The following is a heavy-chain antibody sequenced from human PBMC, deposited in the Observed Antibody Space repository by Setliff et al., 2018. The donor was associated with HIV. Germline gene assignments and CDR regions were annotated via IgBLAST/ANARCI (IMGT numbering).Heavy chain of an antibody. V-gene: IGHV4-34*01. Sequence: PSETLSLTCAVYGGSFSAYYWTWIRQSPGKGLEWIGEINHSGINYNPSLKTRVTISEDTSKNQFSLKLSSVTAADTAVYFCARGVDSSGHLGYWGQGTLVTVSS. CDR1: GGSFSAYY. J-gene: IGHJ4*02. D-gene: IGHD3-22*01. CDR2: INHSGI. CDR3: ARGVDSSGHLGY.